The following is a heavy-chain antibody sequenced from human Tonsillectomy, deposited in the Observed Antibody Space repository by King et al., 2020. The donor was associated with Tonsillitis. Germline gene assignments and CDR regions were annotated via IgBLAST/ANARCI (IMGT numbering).Heavy chain of an antibody. D-gene: IGHD6-19*01. Sequence: VQLVESGGGLVKPGRSLRLSCTGSGFTFGDYAMSWFRQAPGKGLQWGGVTRSKVYGGTTEYAASVIGRFTISRDDSTSIAYLQMTSLKTEDTAGYYCTRGRAAVANYYYNGMDVWGQGTTVTVSS. CDR1: GFTFGDYA. CDR3: TRGRAAVANYYYNGMDV. J-gene: IGHJ6*02. V-gene: IGHV3-49*05. CDR2: TRSKVYGGTT.